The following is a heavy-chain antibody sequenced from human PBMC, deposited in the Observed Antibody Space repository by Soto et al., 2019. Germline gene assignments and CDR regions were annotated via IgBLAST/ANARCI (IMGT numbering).Heavy chain of an antibody. V-gene: IGHV3-33*01. CDR3: ARAAGYCSSTSCRRDNWFDP. D-gene: IGHD2-2*01. J-gene: IGHJ5*02. Sequence: PGGSLRLSCAASGFTFSSYGMHWVRQAPGKGLEWVAVIWYDGSNKYYADSVKGRFTISRDNSKNTLYLQMNSLRAEDTAVYYCARAAGYCSSTSCRRDNWFDPWGPGTLVTVSS. CDR1: GFTFSSYG. CDR2: IWYDGSNK.